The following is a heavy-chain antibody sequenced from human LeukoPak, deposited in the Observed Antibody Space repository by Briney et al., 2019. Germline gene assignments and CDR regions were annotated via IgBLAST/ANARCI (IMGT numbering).Heavy chain of an antibody. CDR2: MYNSGST. J-gene: IGHJ5*02. CDR3: ARDGPVINQLLPGWFDP. Sequence: SETLSLTCTVSGGSVSTYYWSWIRQPPGKGLEWLGYMYNSGSTNYNPSLKSRVTMSVDTSKNQFSLKLSSVTAADTAVYYCARDGPVINQLLPGWFDPWGQGTLVTVSS. D-gene: IGHD2-2*01. V-gene: IGHV4-59*02. CDR1: GGSVSTYY.